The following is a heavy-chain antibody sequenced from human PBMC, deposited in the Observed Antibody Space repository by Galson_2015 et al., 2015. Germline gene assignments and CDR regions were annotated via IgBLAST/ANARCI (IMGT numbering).Heavy chain of an antibody. D-gene: IGHD2-2*01. CDR3: ARRLGYCSSSSCYAYWYFDL. V-gene: IGHV5-51*01. CDR2: IYPGDSDT. Sequence: QSGAEVKKPGESLKISCQGFGYSFTNHWIGWVRQMPGRGLEWMGIIYPGDSDTRYSPSFQGQVTISADKSVSTAYLQWSSLRASDTAIYYCARRLGYCSSSSCYAYWYFDLWGRGTLVTVSS. J-gene: IGHJ2*01. CDR1: GYSFTNHW.